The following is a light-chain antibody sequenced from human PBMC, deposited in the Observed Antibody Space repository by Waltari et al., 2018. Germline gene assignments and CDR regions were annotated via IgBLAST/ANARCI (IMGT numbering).Light chain of an antibody. CDR1: HGIGNS. Sequence: DIQMTQSPPSLSASVGDRVTITCRASHGIGNSLAWYQQKPGKIPELLIYGASSLHSGVPSRFSGTGAGTDFTLSISSLQTEDVGSDYCQKYDSVPYTFGQGTKLEI. CDR2: GAS. V-gene: IGKV1-27*01. J-gene: IGKJ2*01. CDR3: QKYDSVPYT.